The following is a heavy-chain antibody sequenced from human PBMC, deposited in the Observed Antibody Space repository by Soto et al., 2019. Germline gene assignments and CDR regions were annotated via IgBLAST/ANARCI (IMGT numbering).Heavy chain of an antibody. CDR2: INHSGST. V-gene: IGHV4-34*01. CDR1: GGYFIGYY. D-gene: IGHD2-15*01. J-gene: IGHJ5*02. Sequence: SETLSLTCAVYGGYFIGYYWTWIRQPPGTGLEWIGEINHSGSTNYNPSLKSRVTISVDTSKNQFSLKLTSVTAADTAVYYCAVVVVAATLDPWGQGTLVTSPQ. CDR3: AVVVVAATLDP.